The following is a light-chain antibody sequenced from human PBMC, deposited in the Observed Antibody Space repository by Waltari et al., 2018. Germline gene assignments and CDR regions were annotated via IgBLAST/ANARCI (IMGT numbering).Light chain of an antibody. Sequence: VLTQPPSVSGAPGQRVTISCTGSSSNIGTPYEVNLYQQLPGTAPKLLIHAGFSRPSGVPDRFSGSRSGASASLAITGLQAEDEGDYYCQSYDTSLGGSYVFGSGTKVTVL. CDR3: QSYDTSLGGSYV. V-gene: IGLV1-40*01. CDR1: SSNIGTPYE. CDR2: AGF. J-gene: IGLJ1*01.